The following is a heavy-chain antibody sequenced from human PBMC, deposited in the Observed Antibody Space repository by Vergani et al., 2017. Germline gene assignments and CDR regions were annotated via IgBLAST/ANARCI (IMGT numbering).Heavy chain of an antibody. CDR1: GFPFSDAW. CDR3: AVFGVGGYQEQREYWYFDF. V-gene: IGHV3-15*01. J-gene: IGHJ2*01. CDR2: IKNKKDGGKT. Sequence: ELQVVESGGGLVKPGESLRLSCAASGFPFSDAWMTWVRQVPGKGLEWVGLIKNKKDGGKTDYAASVKDRFTISRDDSQQTMYLQMNSLKTEDTAVYFCAVFGVGGYQEQREYWYFDFWGRGTLAIVSS. D-gene: IGHD1/OR15-1a*01.